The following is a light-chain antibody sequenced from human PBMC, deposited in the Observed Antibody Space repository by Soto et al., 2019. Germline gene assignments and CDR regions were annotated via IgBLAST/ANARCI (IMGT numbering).Light chain of an antibody. CDR1: QRIATW. Sequence: DIPLTQSPSTLSASVGYRVTITCRATQRIATWLALYQHQPGSAPKLLIYGASTLQSGVPSRFSGGGSGAEFTLTIDNLQPEDFATYYCQQYHLYWTFGPGTKVDIK. CDR2: GAS. J-gene: IGKJ1*01. V-gene: IGKV1-5*01. CDR3: QQYHLYWT.